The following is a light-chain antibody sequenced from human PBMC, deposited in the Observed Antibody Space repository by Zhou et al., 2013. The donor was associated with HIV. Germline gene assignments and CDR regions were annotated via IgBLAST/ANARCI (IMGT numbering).Light chain of an antibody. V-gene: IGKV1-39*01. J-gene: IGKJ2*01. CDR1: QTIIRY. CDR2: AAS. Sequence: DIQMTQSPSSLSASVGDRVTITCRASQTIIRYLNWYQQKPGKAPKLLIYAASSLQSGVPSRFSASGSGTDFTLTISSLQPEDFATYYCQQSSRTPHTFGQGTKLEIK. CDR3: QQSSRTPHT.